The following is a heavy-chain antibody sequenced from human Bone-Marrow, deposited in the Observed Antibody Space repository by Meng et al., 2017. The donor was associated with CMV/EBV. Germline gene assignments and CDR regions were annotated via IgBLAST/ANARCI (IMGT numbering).Heavy chain of an antibody. CDR2: INHSGST. V-gene: IGHV4-34*01. Sequence: DGSLSGYYGSWSCQHQGKGLEWMGEINHSGSTNYNQSLKSRVTISVDTSKNQFSLKLSSVTAADTAVYYCASHEGDDDGDHMAFGYWGQGTLVTVSS. CDR1: DGSLSGYY. D-gene: IGHD4-17*01. J-gene: IGHJ4*02. CDR3: ASHEGDDDGDHMAFGY.